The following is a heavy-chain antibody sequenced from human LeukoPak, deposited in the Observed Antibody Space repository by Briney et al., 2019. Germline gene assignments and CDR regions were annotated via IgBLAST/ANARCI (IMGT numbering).Heavy chain of an antibody. Sequence: PSETLSLTCTVSGGSVSSSNSSWGWVRQPPGKGLEWIGSISYSGSTYYNPSLKSRVTISVDTSKNQFSLNLTSVTAADTAVYYCARQLEGILFITTHSYYFDYWGQGTLVTVSS. CDR2: ISYSGST. CDR3: ARQLEGILFITTHSYYFDY. J-gene: IGHJ4*02. V-gene: IGHV4-39*01. CDR1: GGSVSSSNSS. D-gene: IGHD2/OR15-2a*01.